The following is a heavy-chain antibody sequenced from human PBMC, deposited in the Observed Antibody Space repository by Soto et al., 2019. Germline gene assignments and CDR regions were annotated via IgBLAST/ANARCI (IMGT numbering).Heavy chain of an antibody. D-gene: IGHD2-2*01. CDR3: ATDFGDIVVVPAADSEGYYYYYGMDV. V-gene: IGHV3-48*02. CDR1: GFTFSSYS. CDR2: ISSSSSTI. Sequence: EVQLVESGGGLVQPGGSLRLSCAASGFTFSSYSMNWVRQAPGKGLEWVSYISSSSSTIYYADSVKGRFTISRDNAKNSLYLQMISLGDEDPAVYSCATDFGDIVVVPAADSEGYYYYYGMDVWCHGTTGTVAS. J-gene: IGHJ6*02.